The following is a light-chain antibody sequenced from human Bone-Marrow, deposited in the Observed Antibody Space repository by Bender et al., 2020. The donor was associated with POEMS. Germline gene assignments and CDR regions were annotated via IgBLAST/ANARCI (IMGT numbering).Light chain of an antibody. CDR2: DDR. CDR1: NIGTTS. J-gene: IGLJ3*02. CDR3: QVWDTSSAHPGV. V-gene: IGLV3-21*02. Sequence: SYVLTQPPSVSVAPGQTARIPCGGDNIGTTSVHWYQQRPGQAPVLVVYDDRDRPSGIPQRFSGSNSGNTATLTINRVEAGDEADYWCQVWDTSSAHPGVFGGGTRLTVL.